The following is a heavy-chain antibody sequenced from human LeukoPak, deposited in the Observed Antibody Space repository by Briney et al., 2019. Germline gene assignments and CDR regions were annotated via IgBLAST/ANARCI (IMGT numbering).Heavy chain of an antibody. J-gene: IGHJ4*02. V-gene: IGHV4-4*07. CDR3: ARDYQGGYGDKTVDY. D-gene: IGHD5-18*01. CDR2: IYTRGST. Sequence: SETLSLTCTVSGGSISSYYWSWIRQPAGKGLEWVGRIYTRGSTNYNPSLKSRVTMSVDTSKNQFSLKLSSVTAADTAVYYCARDYQGGYGDKTVDYCGQGTLVTVSS. CDR1: GGSISSYY.